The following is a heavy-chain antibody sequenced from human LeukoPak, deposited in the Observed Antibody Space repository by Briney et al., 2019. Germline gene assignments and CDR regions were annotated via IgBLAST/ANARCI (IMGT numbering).Heavy chain of an antibody. CDR3: ARASKNGYADLDY. J-gene: IGHJ4*02. CDR1: GFTFSSCE. D-gene: IGHD5-12*01. CDR2: ISSSVSTI. Sequence: GGSLRLSCAASGFTFSSCEMHWVRQAPGKGLEWVSYISSSVSTIYYADSVKGRFTISRDNAKNSLYLQMNSLRAGDTAVYYCARASKNGYADLDYWGQGTLVTVSS. V-gene: IGHV3-48*03.